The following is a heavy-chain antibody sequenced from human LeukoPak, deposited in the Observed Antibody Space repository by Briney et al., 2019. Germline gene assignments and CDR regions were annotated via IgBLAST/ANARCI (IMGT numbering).Heavy chain of an antibody. V-gene: IGHV1-8*01. CDR1: GYTFTSYD. CDR2: MNPNNDNT. CDR3: AREYLVQGVIFYYCYMDV. D-gene: IGHD3-10*02. J-gene: IGHJ6*03. Sequence: ASVTVSCKASGYTFTSYDINWARQASGHRLEWMGWMNPNNDNTGYAQKFQGRVTMTRNTSISTAYMELSSLRSEDTAVYYCAREYLVQGVIFYYCYMDVWGKGTTVTVSS.